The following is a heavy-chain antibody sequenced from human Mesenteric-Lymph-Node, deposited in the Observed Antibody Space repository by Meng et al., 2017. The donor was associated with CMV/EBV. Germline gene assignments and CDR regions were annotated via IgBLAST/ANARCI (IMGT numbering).Heavy chain of an antibody. V-gene: IGHV3-15*01. CDR3: AKDDLVGNSYGYGGLGH. J-gene: IGHJ4*02. Sequence: GGSLRLSCAASGFTFSNAWMSWVRQAPGKGLEWVGRIKSKTDGGTTDYAAPVKGRFTISRDDSKNTLYLQMNSLRAEDTAVYYCAKDDLVGNSYGYGGLGHWGQGTLVTVSS. CDR1: GFTFSNAW. CDR2: IKSKTDGGTT. D-gene: IGHD5-18*01.